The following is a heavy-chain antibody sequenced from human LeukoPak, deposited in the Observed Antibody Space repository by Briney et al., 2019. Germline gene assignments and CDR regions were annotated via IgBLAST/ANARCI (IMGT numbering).Heavy chain of an antibody. CDR1: GGSISSSSYY. CDR2: IYHSGST. D-gene: IGHD3-22*01. V-gene: IGHV4-39*07. Sequence: SETLSLTCTVSGGSISSSSYYWGWIRQPPGKGLEWIGSIYHSGSTNYNPSLKSRVTISVDKSKNQFSLKLSSVTAADTAVYYCARVPYYYDSSDYGMDVWGQGTTATVSS. J-gene: IGHJ6*02. CDR3: ARVPYYYDSSDYGMDV.